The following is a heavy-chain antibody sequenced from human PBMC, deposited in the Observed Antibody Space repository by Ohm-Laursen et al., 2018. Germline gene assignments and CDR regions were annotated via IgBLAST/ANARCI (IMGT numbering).Heavy chain of an antibody. CDR3: AKDREDPPTPANDY. J-gene: IGHJ4*02. V-gene: IGHV3-23*01. CDR1: GFTFDTYA. CDR2: ISGSGGST. Sequence: SLRLSCSASGFTFDTYAMTWVRQAPTKGLEWVSSISGSGGSTYYADSVKGRFTISRDNSKNTLYLQMNGLRPEKTALYYCAKDREDPPTPANDYWGQGTLVTVSS. D-gene: IGHD4-17*01.